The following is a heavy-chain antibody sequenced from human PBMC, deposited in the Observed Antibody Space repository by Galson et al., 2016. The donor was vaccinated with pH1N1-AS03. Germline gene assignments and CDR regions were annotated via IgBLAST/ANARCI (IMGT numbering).Heavy chain of an antibody. CDR3: ARAPNFRFTHGFADNGFDP. D-gene: IGHD2/OR15-2a*01. CDR1: GYSFTSYA. J-gene: IGHJ5*02. Sequence: SVKVSCKASGYSFTSYAIHWVRQAPGQRLEWMGRINTGSGNARYSQKFHDRVTLTRDTSATTVYMELSSLTSEDTSLYYCARAPNFRFTHGFADNGFDPWGQGTLVTVSS. CDR2: INTGSGNA. V-gene: IGHV1-3*04.